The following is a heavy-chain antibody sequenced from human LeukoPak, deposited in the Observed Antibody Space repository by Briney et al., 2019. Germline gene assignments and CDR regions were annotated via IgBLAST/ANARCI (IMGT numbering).Heavy chain of an antibody. V-gene: IGHV4-59*08. Sequence: PSETLSLTCTVSGGSISSYYWSWIRQPPGKGLEWIGYIYYSGNTNYNPSLKSRVTISVDTSKNQFSLKLSSVTAADTAVYYCARGIAAAYWFDPWGQGTLVTVSS. CDR2: IYYSGNT. CDR1: GGSISSYY. J-gene: IGHJ5*02. D-gene: IGHD6-13*01. CDR3: ARGIAAAYWFDP.